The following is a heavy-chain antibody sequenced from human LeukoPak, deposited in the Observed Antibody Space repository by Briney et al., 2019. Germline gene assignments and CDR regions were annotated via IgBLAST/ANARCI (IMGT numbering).Heavy chain of an antibody. CDR2: IIPIFGTA. CDR3: AREVPYDSSRYYQPSDY. V-gene: IGHV1-69*06. Sequence: SVKVSCKAPGGTFSSYAISWVRQAPGQGLEWMGGIIPIFGTANYAQKFQGRVTITADKSTSTAYMELSSLRSEDTAVYYCAREVPYDSSRYYQPSDYWGRGTLVTVSS. CDR1: GGTFSSYA. D-gene: IGHD3-22*01. J-gene: IGHJ4*02.